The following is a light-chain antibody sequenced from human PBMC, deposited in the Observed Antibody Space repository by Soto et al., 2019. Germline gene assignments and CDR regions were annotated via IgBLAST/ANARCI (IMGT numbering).Light chain of an antibody. CDR2: GAS. J-gene: IGKJ2*01. Sequence: EIVMTQSPATLSVSPGERATLSCRASQSVSSNLAWYQQKPGQAPRLLIYGASTRPTGIPARFSGSGSGTEFTLTISRLQSEDFAVYYCQQYNNWPPYTFGQGTKLEIK. CDR1: QSVSSN. V-gene: IGKV3-15*01. CDR3: QQYNNWPPYT.